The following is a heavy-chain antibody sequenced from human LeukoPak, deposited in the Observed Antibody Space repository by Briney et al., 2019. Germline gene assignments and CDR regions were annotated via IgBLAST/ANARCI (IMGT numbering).Heavy chain of an antibody. Sequence: SETLSLTCAVYGGSFSGYYWSWIRQPPGKGLEWIGEISHSGSTNYNPSLKSRVTISVDTSKNQFSLKLSSVTAADTAVYYCARIVYYDSSGYFYHFDYWGQGTLVTVSS. CDR3: ARIVYYDSSGYFYHFDY. V-gene: IGHV4-34*01. J-gene: IGHJ4*02. CDR2: ISHSGST. CDR1: GGSFSGYY. D-gene: IGHD3-22*01.